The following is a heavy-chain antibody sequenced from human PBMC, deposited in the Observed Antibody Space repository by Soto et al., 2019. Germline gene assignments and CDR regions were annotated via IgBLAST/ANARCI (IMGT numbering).Heavy chain of an antibody. CDR1: GYTFSNYW. CDR3: VGGAYTYGLIYLDF. V-gene: IGHV5-51*01. J-gene: IGHJ4*02. D-gene: IGHD5-18*01. CDR2: IYPGDSEI. Sequence: GESRKISCKGSGYTFSNYWIGWVRQMPGKGLEWMGIIYPGDSEIRSSPSFQGQVAISVDKSISTAYLQWSRLKASDSAIYYCVGGAYTYGLIYLDFCGPGTLVTVSS.